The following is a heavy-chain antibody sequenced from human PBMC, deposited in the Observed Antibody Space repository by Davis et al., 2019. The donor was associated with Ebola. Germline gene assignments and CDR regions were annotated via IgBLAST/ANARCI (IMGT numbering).Heavy chain of an antibody. J-gene: IGHJ6*02. CDR3: AKKGGTRDSDPMYYGMDV. D-gene: IGHD3-16*01. Sequence: PGGSLRLSCAASGFRFSTYGMHWVRQAPGKGLEWVAFIRYDESDKYYSDSVKGRFTISRDNSKNTLYLQMNTLRIEDTALYYCAKKGGTRDSDPMYYGMDVWGQGTTVTVSS. V-gene: IGHV3-30*02. CDR2: IRYDESDK. CDR1: GFRFSTYG.